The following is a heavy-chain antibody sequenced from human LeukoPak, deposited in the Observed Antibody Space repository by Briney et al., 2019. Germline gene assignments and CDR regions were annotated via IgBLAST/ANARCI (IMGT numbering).Heavy chain of an antibody. CDR3: ARLYCSSTSCQSCFDS. CDR1: GFTFSTYW. CDR2: INQDGGRK. Sequence: GGSLRLSCAASGFTFSTYWMTWVRQGPAKGLEWVANINQDGGRKYYVDSVKGRFTISRDNAKNSLYLQMNSLRAEDTAVYYCARLYCSSTSCQSCFDSWGQGTLVTVSS. V-gene: IGHV3-7*05. D-gene: IGHD2-2*01. J-gene: IGHJ4*02.